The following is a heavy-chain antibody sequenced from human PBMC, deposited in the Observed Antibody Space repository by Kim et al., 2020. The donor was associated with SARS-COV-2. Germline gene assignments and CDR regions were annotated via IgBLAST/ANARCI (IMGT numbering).Heavy chain of an antibody. D-gene: IGHD1-7*01. Sequence: SETLSLTCTVSGGSISGSDYYWGWIRQPPGKGLEWIGSIFNSGTTYYNPSLRSRVTISVDTSKNQFSLRLSSVTAADTGVYYCARPLKLTLRTPLDIWGQGTMVSVSS. J-gene: IGHJ3*02. V-gene: IGHV4-39*01. CDR1: GGSISGSDYY. CDR3: ARPLKLTLRTPLDI. CDR2: IFNSGTT.